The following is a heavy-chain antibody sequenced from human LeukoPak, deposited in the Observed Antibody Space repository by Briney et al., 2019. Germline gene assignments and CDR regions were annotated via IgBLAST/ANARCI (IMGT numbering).Heavy chain of an antibody. J-gene: IGHJ4*02. Sequence: PGGSLRLSCEASGFTFSRHWMHWVRQAPGKGLEWVSSISSSSYIYYADSVKGRFTISRDNAKNSLYLQMNSLRAEDTAVYYCARDGYWGQGTLVTVSS. CDR2: ISSSSYI. CDR3: ARDGY. V-gene: IGHV3-21*01. CDR1: GFTFSRHW.